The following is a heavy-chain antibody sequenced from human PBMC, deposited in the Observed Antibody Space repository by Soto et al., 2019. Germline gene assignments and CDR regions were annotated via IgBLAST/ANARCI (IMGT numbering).Heavy chain of an antibody. CDR1: GFTFDDYA. D-gene: IGHD2-15*01. V-gene: IGHV3-9*01. CDR2: ISWNSATI. J-gene: IGHJ4*02. CDR3: AKDLGYCSGGSCYSADY. Sequence: EVHLVESGGGLVQPGRSLRLSCAASGFTFDDYAMHWVRQAPGKGLEWVSGISWNSATIAYADSVKGRFTISRDNAKNSLYLQMNTLRPEDTALYYCAKDLGYCSGGSCYSADYWGQGTLVTVSS.